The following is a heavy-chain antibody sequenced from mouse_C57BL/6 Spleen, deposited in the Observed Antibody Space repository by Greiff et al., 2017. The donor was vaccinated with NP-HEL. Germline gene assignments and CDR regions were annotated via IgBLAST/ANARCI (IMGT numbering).Heavy chain of an antibody. Sequence: EVQLQQSGPELVKPGASVKIPCKASGYTFTDYNMDWVKQSHGKSLEWIGDIYPNNGGTIYNQKFKGKAKLTVDKSSSTAYMEIRSLTSEDTAVYYCARAGYDGYPVCWGQGTLVTVSA. J-gene: IGHJ3*01. CDR2: IYPNNGGT. CDR1: GYTFTDYN. D-gene: IGHD2-3*01. V-gene: IGHV1-18*01. CDR3: ARAGYDGYPVC.